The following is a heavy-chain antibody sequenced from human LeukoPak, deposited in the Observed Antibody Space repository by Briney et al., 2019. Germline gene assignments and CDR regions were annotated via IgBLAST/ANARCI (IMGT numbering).Heavy chain of an antibody. CDR2: ISSDGSST. CDR3: ARSMIFPPDSFDY. CDR1: GFTFSSYW. V-gene: IGHV3-74*01. J-gene: IGHJ4*02. D-gene: IGHD3-22*01. Sequence: GGSLRLSCAASGFTFSSYWMHWVRQAPGKGQVWVSRISSDGSSTSYADSVKGRFTISRDNAKNTLYLQMNSLRAEDTAVYYCARSMIFPPDSFDYWGQGTLVTVSS.